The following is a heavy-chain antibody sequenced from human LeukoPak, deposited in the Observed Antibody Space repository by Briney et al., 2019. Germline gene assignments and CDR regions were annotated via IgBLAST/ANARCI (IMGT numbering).Heavy chain of an antibody. J-gene: IGHJ3*02. V-gene: IGHV4-34*01. D-gene: IGHD3-3*01. CDR3: ASQHYYDLPGGAFDI. CDR1: GGSFSGYY. CDR2: INHSGCT. Sequence: SETLSVTCAVYGGSFSGYYWSWIRQPPGKGLEWIGEINHSGCTNYNPSLKSRVTISIDTSKNQFSLNLTSLTAADTALYYCASQHYYDLPGGAFDIWGQGTMVTVSS.